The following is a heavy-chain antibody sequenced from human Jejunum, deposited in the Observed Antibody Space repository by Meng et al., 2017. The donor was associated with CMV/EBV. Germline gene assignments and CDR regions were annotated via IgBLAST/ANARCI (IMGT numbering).Heavy chain of an antibody. Sequence: RYGMHWVRQAPGKGLEWVAIISKDGNNKFYADSVKGRFTISRDNSKNTLFLEVDSLSAEDTAVYYCARDGPDGSGSFWARNWFDLWGQGTLVTVSS. CDR1: RYG. V-gene: IGHV3-30*03. J-gene: IGHJ5*02. D-gene: IGHD3-10*01. CDR3: ARDGPDGSGSFWARNWFDL. CDR2: ISKDGNNK.